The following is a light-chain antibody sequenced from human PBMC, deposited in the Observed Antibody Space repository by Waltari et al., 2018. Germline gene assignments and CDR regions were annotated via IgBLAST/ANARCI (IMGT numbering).Light chain of an antibody. CDR2: DVS. V-gene: IGLV2-14*01. Sequence: QSALTQPASVSGSPGQSITISCTGTSSDVGGYNYVSWYQQHPGKAPKLMISDVSKRPSGVSNRFTGSKSGNTASLTSSGLQAEDEADYYCSSYTSSSTWVFGGGTKLTVL. J-gene: IGLJ3*02. CDR3: SSYTSSSTWV. CDR1: SSDVGGYNY.